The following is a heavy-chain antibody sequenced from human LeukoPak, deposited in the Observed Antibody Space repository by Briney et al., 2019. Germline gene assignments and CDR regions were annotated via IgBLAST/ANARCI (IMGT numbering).Heavy chain of an antibody. J-gene: IGHJ4*02. V-gene: IGHV3-9*01. CDR1: VFHLDDYP. CDR2: IRWGTGII. Sequence: GGSLRLSCAASVFHLDDYPMHWVPHATGRGLGWLSGIRWGTGIIVYVDSVKGRFALSRDNAKNSLFLQMNSLRPEDTALYFCAKDNWARSSPSEGSLAHWGQGTLVTVST. D-gene: IGHD2-2*01. CDR3: AKDNWARSSPSEGSLAH.